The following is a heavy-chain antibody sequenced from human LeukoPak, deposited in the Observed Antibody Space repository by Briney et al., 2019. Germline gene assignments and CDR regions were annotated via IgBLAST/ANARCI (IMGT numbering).Heavy chain of an antibody. D-gene: IGHD1-1*01. V-gene: IGHV3-13*01. CDR2: IGTVADT. CDR3: ARAGSGNRWANYGMDA. Sequence: GGSLRLSCAGSGFTFSSYDMHWVRQVTGKGLEWVSAIGTVADTYYPDSVRGRFTISRENAKNSLYLQMNSLRVGDTAVYYCARAGSGNRWANYGMDAWGQGTTVIVSS. J-gene: IGHJ6*02. CDR1: GFTFSSYD.